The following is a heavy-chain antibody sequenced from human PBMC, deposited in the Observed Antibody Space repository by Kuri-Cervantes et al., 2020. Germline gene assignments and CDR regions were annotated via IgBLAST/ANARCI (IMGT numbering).Heavy chain of an antibody. Sequence: GGSLRLSCAASGFPFSSYAMSWVRQAPGKGLEWVSSISGSGGSTYYADSVKGRFTISRDNSKNTLYLQMNGLRAEDTAVYYCAKDRKRKVGGAESPTPFIDYWGQGTLVTVSS. CDR3: AKDRKRKVGGAESPTPFIDY. V-gene: IGHV3-23*01. J-gene: IGHJ4*02. D-gene: IGHD3-16*01. CDR1: GFPFSSYA. CDR2: ISGSGGST.